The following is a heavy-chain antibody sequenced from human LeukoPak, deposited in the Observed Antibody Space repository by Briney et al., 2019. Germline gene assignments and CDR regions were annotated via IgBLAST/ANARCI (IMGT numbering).Heavy chain of an antibody. CDR3: ATPFGDSPGYGMDV. V-gene: IGHV3-33*01. J-gene: IGHJ6*04. CDR2: IWYDGSNK. Sequence: PGGSLRLSCAASGFTFSSYGMHWVRQAPGKGLEWVAVIWYDGSNKYYADSVKGRFTISRDNSKNTLYLQMSSLRAEDTAVYYCATPFGDSPGYGMDVWGKGTTVTVSS. D-gene: IGHD2-21*02. CDR1: GFTFSSYG.